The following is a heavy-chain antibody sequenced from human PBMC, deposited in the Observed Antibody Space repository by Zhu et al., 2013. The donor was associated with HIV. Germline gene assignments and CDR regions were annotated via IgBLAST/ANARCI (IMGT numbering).Heavy chain of an antibody. CDR2: TRNKANSYTT. D-gene: IGHD4-17*01. J-gene: IGHJ6*03. CDR1: GFTFSDHY. Sequence: EVQLVESGGGLVQPGGSLRLSCAASGFTFSDHYMDWVRQAPGKGLEWVGRTRNKANSYTTEYAASVKGRFTISRDDSKNSLYLQMNSLKTEDTAVYYCATASRTVTTPYGYYYYFMDVWGKGTTVTVSS. V-gene: IGHV3-72*01. CDR3: ATASRTVTTPYGYYYYFMDV.